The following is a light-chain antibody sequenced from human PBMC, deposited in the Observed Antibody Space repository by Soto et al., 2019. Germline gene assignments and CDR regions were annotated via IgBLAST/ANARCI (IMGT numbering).Light chain of an antibody. CDR2: AAS. J-gene: IGKJ1*01. V-gene: IGKV1-16*02. Sequence: DIQMTQSPSSLSASVGDRVTITCRASQGISNDLDWFQQKPGKAPESLIYAASSLHSGVPSKFSGSGSGTEFTLTIDSLQPDDFATYYCQEYKSYSWTFGQGTKVDIK. CDR3: QEYKSYSWT. CDR1: QGISND.